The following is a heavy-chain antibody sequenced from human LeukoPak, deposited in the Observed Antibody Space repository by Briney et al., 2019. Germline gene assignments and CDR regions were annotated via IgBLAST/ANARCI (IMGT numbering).Heavy chain of an antibody. J-gene: IGHJ6*02. CDR3: ARDSVVPAYYYYGMDV. D-gene: IGHD2-2*01. CDR1: GFTFSSYS. CDR2: ISSSSTI. V-gene: IGHV3-48*02. Sequence: RGSLRLSCAASGFTFSSYSMNWVRQAPGKGLEWVSYISSSSTIYYADSVKGRFTISRDNAKNSLYLQMNSLRDEDTAVYYCARDSVVPAYYYYGMDVWGQGTTVTVSS.